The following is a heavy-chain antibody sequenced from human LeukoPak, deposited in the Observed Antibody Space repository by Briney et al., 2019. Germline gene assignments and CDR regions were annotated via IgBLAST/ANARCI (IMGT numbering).Heavy chain of an antibody. CDR3: ARDIVGLDP. V-gene: IGHV1-18*01. D-gene: IGHD3-16*02. J-gene: IGHJ5*02. CDR1: GYTFTSYG. CDR2: ISAYSGNT. Sequence: ASVKVSCKASGYTFTSYGINWVRQAPGQGLEWMGWISAYSGNTNYAQKFQDRVSMTTDTSTSTAYMELSSLRSEDTAVYYCARDIVGLDPWGQGTLVTVSS.